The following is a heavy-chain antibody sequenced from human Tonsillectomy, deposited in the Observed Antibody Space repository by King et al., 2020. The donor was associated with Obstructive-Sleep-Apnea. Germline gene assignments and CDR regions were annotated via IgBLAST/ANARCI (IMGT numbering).Heavy chain of an antibody. Sequence: LQLQESGPGLVKSPETLALICSVSGGSMIGSSYYWGLILQSPGQCLEWIGNIYYSGCTYYNPSLQDRFTISVDVSKNHVFLKLSFVIAAATAVYYCARIYHYGLGTYNVWGQGTTVTVSS. CDR2: IYYSGCT. CDR1: GGSMIGSSYY. D-gene: IGHD3-10*01. V-gene: IGHV4-39*01. J-gene: IGHJ6*02. CDR3: ARIYHYGLGTYNV.